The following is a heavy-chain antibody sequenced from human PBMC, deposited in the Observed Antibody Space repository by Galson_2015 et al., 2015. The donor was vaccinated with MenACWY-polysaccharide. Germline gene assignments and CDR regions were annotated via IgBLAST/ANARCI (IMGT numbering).Heavy chain of an antibody. CDR1: GFTFSNYW. D-gene: IGHD7-27*01. V-gene: IGHV3-7*01. J-gene: IGHJ4*02. CDR3: ARDNWDHY. CDR2: IKQDGSAE. Sequence: SLRLSCAASGFTFSNYWMSWVRQAPGKGLEWVANIKQDGSAEYYVDSVRGRFTISRDNAKNSVYLQMSSLRAEDTAVYYCARDNWDHYWGQGTLVTVSS.